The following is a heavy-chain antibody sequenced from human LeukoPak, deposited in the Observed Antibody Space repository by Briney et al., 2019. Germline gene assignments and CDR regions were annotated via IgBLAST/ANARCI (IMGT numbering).Heavy chain of an antibody. J-gene: IGHJ5*02. CDR2: INPNSGGT. CDR3: SRGRGGTVTTNLNWFDP. V-gene: IGHV1-2*02. CDR1: GYTFTAYY. Sequence: ASLKVSCKASGYTFTAYYMHWVRQAPGQGLEWIGWINPNSGGTNSTQKCQGRVTMTRDTSIRTAYMELSRLGSDDTAVYYCSRGRGGTVTTNLNWFDPWGQGTLVTVSS. D-gene: IGHD4-17*01.